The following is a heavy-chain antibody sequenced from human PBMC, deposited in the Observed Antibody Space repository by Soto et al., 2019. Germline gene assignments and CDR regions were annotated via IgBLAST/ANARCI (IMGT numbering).Heavy chain of an antibody. Sequence: QVQLVESGGGGVQPGRSLRLSCAASGFTFNTYGMHWVRQAPGKGLEWVAVIWYDGSNKYYADSVKGRFTTSRDNSKNTLYLQMNSLRVEDTAVYYCARDRREREWLVLGNHYHGMDVWGQGTTVTVS. CDR1: GFTFNTYG. J-gene: IGHJ6*02. CDR3: ARDRREREWLVLGNHYHGMDV. D-gene: IGHD6-19*01. CDR2: IWYDGSNK. V-gene: IGHV3-33*01.